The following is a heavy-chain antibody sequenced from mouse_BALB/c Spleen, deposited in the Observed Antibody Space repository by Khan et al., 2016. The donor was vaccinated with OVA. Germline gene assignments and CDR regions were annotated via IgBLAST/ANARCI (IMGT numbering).Heavy chain of an antibody. Sequence: EVQLVESGPGLVKPSQSLSLTCTVTGYSITSDYAWNWIRQFPGNKLEWMGCISYSGSTNYSPSLKSRISITRDTSKNQFFLQLNSVTAEDTATYYCASELGRYYAMDDWGQGTSVTVSS. CDR1: GYSITSDYA. V-gene: IGHV3-2*02. J-gene: IGHJ4*01. D-gene: IGHD4-1*01. CDR3: ASELGRYYAMDD. CDR2: ISYSGST.